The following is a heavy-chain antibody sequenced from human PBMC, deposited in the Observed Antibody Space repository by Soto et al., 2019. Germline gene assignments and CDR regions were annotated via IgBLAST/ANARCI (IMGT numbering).Heavy chain of an antibody. Sequence: QVQLVQSGAELKKPGSSVKVSCSASGVTFSSYAFTWVRQAPGQGLEWMGNIIPVFRTSNYAQGFQGRLTISADESTNTIYMKLSSLRDKDTAVYFCAKAGSWDGGGGESWGQGTLVIVSS. D-gene: IGHD3-16*01. CDR2: IIPVFRTS. CDR1: GVTFSSYA. CDR3: AKAGSWDGGGGES. J-gene: IGHJ4*02. V-gene: IGHV1-69*18.